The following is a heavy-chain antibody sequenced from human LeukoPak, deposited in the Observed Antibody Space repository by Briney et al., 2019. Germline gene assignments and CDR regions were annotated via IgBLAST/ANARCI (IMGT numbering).Heavy chain of an antibody. D-gene: IGHD5-12*01. CDR2: ISSSSSTI. CDR3: ARGVIVATSNDAFDI. CDR1: GFTFSSYS. Sequence: PGGSLRLSCAASGFTFSSYSMNWVRQAPGKGLEWVSYISSSSSTIYYADSVKGRFTISRDNAKNSLYLQMNSLRAEDTAVYYCARGVIVATSNDAFDIWGQGTMVTVSS. J-gene: IGHJ3*02. V-gene: IGHV3-48*01.